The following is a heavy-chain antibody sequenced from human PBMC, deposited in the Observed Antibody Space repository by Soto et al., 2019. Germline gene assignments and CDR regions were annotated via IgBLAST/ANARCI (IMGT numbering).Heavy chain of an antibody. CDR3: AKSIVRSPYGMDV. CDR1: GVTFSSYA. CDR2: ISGSGGST. V-gene: IGHV3-23*01. D-gene: IGHD3-10*01. Sequence: GGFLRLSCAASGVTFSSYAMSWFRQAPGKGLEWVSAISGSGGSTYYADSVKGRFTISRDNSKNTLYLQMNSLRAEDTAVYYCAKSIVRSPYGMDVWGQGTTVTVS. J-gene: IGHJ6*02.